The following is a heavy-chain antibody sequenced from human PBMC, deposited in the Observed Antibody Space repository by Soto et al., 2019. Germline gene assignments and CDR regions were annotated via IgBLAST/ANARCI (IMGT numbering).Heavy chain of an antibody. Sequence: SETLSLTCRVSEGSISSYYWSWIRQPAGKGLEWIGRIYTIGSTNYNPSLKSGVPMSVDTSKNQFSLKLSSVTAADTAVYNCAREVYGVVQAAMWLYYSVSAVRGHGTTVPVSP. CDR3: AREVYGVVQAAMWLYYSVSAV. V-gene: IGHV4-4*07. D-gene: IGHD2-2*01. CDR2: IYTIGST. J-gene: IGHJ6*01. CDR1: EGSISSYY.